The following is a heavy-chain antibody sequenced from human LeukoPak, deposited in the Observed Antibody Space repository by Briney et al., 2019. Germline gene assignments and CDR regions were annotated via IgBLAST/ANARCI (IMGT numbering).Heavy chain of an antibody. J-gene: IGHJ4*02. Sequence: ASVKVSCKASGYTFTGYYMHWVRQGPGQGLEWMGWIDPNSGGTNYAQKFQGRVTMTRDTSISTAYMDLSRLRSDDTAVYHCARSSGIFGSGWYREYYFVYWGQGTLVTVSS. V-gene: IGHV1-2*02. CDR1: GYTFTGYY. D-gene: IGHD6-19*01. CDR3: ARSSGIFGSGWYREYYFVY. CDR2: IDPNSGGT.